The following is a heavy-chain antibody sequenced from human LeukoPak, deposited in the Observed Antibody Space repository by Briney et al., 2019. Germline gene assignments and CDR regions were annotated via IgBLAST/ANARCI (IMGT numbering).Heavy chain of an antibody. J-gene: IGHJ5*02. CDR1: GGTFSSYA. D-gene: IGHD2-2*01. V-gene: IGHV1-69*01. Sequence: SVNVSCKASGGTFSSYAIRWVRQAPGQGLEWMGGIIPIFGTANYAQKFQGRATITADESTSTAYMELTSLRSEDTAVYYCATLVPAARWFDPWGQGTLVTVSS. CDR2: IIPIFGTA. CDR3: ATLVPAARWFDP.